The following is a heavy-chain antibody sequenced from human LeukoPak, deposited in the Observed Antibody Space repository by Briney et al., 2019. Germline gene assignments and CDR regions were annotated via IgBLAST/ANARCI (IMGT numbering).Heavy chain of an antibody. CDR1: GGSISSSSYY. CDR2: IYYSGST. D-gene: IGHD3-22*01. CDR3: ALDSSGYYLHFDY. J-gene: IGHJ4*02. V-gene: IGHV4-39*01. Sequence: SETLSLTCTVSGGSISSSSYYWGWIRQPPGKGLEWIGSIYYSGSTHYNPSLKSRVTISVDTSKNQFSLKLSSVTAADTAVYYCALDSSGYYLHFDYWGQGTLVTVSS.